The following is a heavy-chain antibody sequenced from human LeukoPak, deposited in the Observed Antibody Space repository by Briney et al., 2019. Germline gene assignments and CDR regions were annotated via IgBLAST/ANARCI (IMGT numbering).Heavy chain of an antibody. J-gene: IGHJ6*03. CDR2: IYDSGSA. V-gene: IGHV4-59*11. CDR1: GVSINSHY. CDR3: ERVLQNYYHMDV. D-gene: IGHD3-3*01. Sequence: PSETLSLTCTVSGVSINSHYWSWIRQPPGKGLEWIGFIYDSGSANYKSSLKSRVTMTVDTSKNQFSLKLNSVTAADTAVYYCERVLQNYYHMDVWGKGTTVTVSS.